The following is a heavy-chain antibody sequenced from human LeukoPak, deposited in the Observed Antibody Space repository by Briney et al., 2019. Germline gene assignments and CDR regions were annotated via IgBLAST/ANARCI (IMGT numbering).Heavy chain of an antibody. Sequence: GRSLRLSCAASGFTFSSYAMSWVRQAPGKGLEWVSAISGSGGSTYYADSVKGRFTISRDNSKNTLYLQMNSLRAEDTAVYYCAKVPRNYDSSGPPGYWGQGTLVTVSS. CDR1: GFTFSSYA. V-gene: IGHV3-23*01. J-gene: IGHJ4*02. CDR2: ISGSGGST. CDR3: AKVPRNYDSSGPPGY. D-gene: IGHD3-22*01.